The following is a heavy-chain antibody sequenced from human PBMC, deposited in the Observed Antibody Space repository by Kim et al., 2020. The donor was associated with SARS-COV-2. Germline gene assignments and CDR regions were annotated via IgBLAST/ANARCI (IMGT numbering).Heavy chain of an antibody. CDR1: GFTVSSNY. CDR2: IYSGGST. V-gene: IGHV3-53*01. Sequence: GGSLRLSCAASGFTVSSNYMSWVRQAPGKGLEWVSVIYSGGSTYYADSVKGRFTISRDNSKNTLYLQMNSLGAEDTTVYYCARELPATATTYYGMDVWGQGATVTVSS. J-gene: IGHJ6*02. D-gene: IGHD2-15*01. CDR3: ARELPATATTYYGMDV.